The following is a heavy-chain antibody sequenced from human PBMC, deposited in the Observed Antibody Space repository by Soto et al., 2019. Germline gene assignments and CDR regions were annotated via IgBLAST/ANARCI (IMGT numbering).Heavy chain of an antibody. Sequence: GASVKVSCKASGYTFTGYYVHWVRQAPGQGLEWMGWINPNSGDTYLAQRFQGRVTMNRDTSIGTAYMELRGLTSDDTAEYYCAKGGAIAAAGTRVYLYNAMDVWGQGTTVTVSS. D-gene: IGHD6-13*01. CDR1: GYTFTGYY. CDR2: INPNSGDT. J-gene: IGHJ6*02. CDR3: AKGGAIAAAGTRVYLYNAMDV. V-gene: IGHV1-2*02.